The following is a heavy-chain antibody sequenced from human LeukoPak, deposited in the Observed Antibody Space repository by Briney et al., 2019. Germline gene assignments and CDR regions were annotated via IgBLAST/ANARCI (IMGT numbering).Heavy chain of an antibody. J-gene: IGHJ4*02. Sequence: PGGSLRLSCAASGFTFSNSAMTWVRQAPGKGLEWVGRIKSKTDGGTTDYAAPVKGRFTISRDDSKNTLYLQMNSLKTEDTAVYYCTTDREVTPDFDYWGQGTLVTVSS. D-gene: IGHD2-21*02. V-gene: IGHV3-15*01. CDR1: GFTFSNSA. CDR2: IKSKTDGGTT. CDR3: TTDREVTPDFDY.